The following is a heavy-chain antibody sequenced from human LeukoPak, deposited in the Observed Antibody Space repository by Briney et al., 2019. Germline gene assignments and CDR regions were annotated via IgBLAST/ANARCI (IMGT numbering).Heavy chain of an antibody. D-gene: IGHD3-10*01. CDR2: IYYSGST. V-gene: IGHV4-39*01. CDR1: GGSISSSGYY. Sequence: KTSETLSLTCTVSGGSISSSGYYWGWIRQPPGKGLEWIGSIYYSGSTHYNPSLESRVTISVDTSKNQFSLKLSSVTAADTAVYYCARAGWVSGIDYWGQGTLVTVSS. CDR3: ARAGWVSGIDY. J-gene: IGHJ4*02.